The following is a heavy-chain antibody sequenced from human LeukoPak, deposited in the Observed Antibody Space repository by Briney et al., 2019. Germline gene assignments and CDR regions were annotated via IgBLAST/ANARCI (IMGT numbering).Heavy chain of an antibody. V-gene: IGHV4-30-2*01. CDR1: GGSISSGGYS. D-gene: IGHD3-10*01. CDR3: ASSLDFGAFDI. Sequence: SQTLSLTCAVSGGSISSGGYSWSWIRQPPGKGLEWIGCIYHSGSTYYNPSLKSRVTISVDRSKNQFSLKLSSVTAADTAVYYCASSLDFGAFDIWGQGTMVTVSS. CDR2: IYHSGST. J-gene: IGHJ3*02.